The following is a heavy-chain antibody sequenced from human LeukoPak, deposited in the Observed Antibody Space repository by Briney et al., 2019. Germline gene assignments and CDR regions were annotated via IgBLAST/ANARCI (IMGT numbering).Heavy chain of an antibody. CDR2: ISGSGGSI. CDR1: GFTFSSYA. CDR3: AKDRPTVYSSSWLHFLDS. J-gene: IGHJ5*01. V-gene: IGHV3-23*01. D-gene: IGHD6-13*01. Sequence: GGSLRLSCAASGFTFSSYAMSWVRQAPGKGLEWVSGISGSGGSIYVADSVKGRFTISRDNSKNTLYLQMNSLRADDTAVYYCAKDRPTVYSSSWLHFLDSWGQGTLVTVSS.